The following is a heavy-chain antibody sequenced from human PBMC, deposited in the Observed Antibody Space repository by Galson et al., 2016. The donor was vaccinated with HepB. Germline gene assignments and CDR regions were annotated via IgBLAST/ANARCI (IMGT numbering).Heavy chain of an antibody. V-gene: IGHV4-4*02. J-gene: IGHJ4*02. CDR2: IYQTGTA. D-gene: IGHD1-26*01. CDR3: TRGTLGTTASMAFDY. CDR1: GGSISNNYW. Sequence: ETLSLTCAVSGGSISNNYWWSWVRQSPGNGLEWIGEIYQTGTANYNPPFTSRATISVDKSKNQISLRLNSVTAADTAVYYCTRGTLGTTASMAFDYWGQGTLVGVSS.